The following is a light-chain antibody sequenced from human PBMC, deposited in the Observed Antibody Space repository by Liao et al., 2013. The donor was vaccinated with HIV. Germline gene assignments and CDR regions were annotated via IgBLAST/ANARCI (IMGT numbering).Light chain of an antibody. Sequence: SYELTQPPSVSVSPGQTASITCSGDKLGDKYACWYQQKPGQSPVLVIYHDTKRPSGIPERFSGSSSGNTATLTISGTQPTDEADYYCQAWDRNTVLFGAGTRLSVL. V-gene: IGLV3-1*01. CDR2: HDT. CDR1: KLGDKY. CDR3: QAWDRNTVL. J-gene: IGLJ2*01.